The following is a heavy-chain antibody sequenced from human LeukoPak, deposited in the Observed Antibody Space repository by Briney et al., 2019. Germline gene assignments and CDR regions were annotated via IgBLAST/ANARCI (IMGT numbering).Heavy chain of an antibody. D-gene: IGHD1-26*01. CDR2: IWYDGSNK. CDR1: GFTFSSYS. CDR3: ARVSGSYGDSAY. V-gene: IGHV3-33*08. Sequence: PGGSLRLSCAASGFTFSSYSMNWVRQAPGKGLEWVAVIWYDGSNKYYADYVKGRFTISRDNSKNTLYLQMNSLRAEDTAVYYCARVSGSYGDSAYWGQGTLVTVSS. J-gene: IGHJ4*02.